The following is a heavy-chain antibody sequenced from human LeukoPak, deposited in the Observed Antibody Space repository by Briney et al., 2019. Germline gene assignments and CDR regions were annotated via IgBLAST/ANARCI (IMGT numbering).Heavy chain of an antibody. CDR1: GFIFSSHW. V-gene: IGHV3-7*01. D-gene: IGHD6-13*01. CDR3: ARDDSSTWYIGY. CDR2: IKEDGSEK. J-gene: IGHJ4*02. Sequence: GGSLRLSCAASGFIFSSHWMNWVRQAPGMGLEWVANIKEDGSEKYYVDFVKGRFTISRDNAKNTLYLQMNSLRAEDTAVYYCARDDSSTWYIGYWGQGTLVTVSS.